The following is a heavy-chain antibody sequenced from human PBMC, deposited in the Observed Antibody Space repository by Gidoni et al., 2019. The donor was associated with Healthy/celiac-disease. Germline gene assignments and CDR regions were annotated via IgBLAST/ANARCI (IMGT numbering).Heavy chain of an antibody. J-gene: IGHJ4*02. V-gene: IGHV1-69*08. Sequence: QVQRVRSGAEVKKPGSSVEVSSRASGGTFRSSTISWVRQAPGQGLEWMGRIIPILGRANYDQKFQCRVTITADKSTRTAYMELRSLRSEDTAAYYCARVHTAMVDYWGQGTLVTVSS. D-gene: IGHD5-18*01. CDR2: IIPILGRA. CDR3: ARVHTAMVDY. CDR1: GGTFRSST.